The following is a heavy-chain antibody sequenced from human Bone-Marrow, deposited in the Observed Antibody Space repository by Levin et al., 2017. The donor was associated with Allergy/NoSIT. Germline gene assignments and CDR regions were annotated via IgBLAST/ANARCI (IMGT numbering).Heavy chain of an antibody. CDR2: TYYRSKWYQ. Sequence: SQTLSLTCAISGDSVSNNSSTWNWIRQSPSRGLEWLGRTYYRSKWYQDYAVSVKSRITISSDTSKNQFSLQVNSVTPEDTAVYYCARATGYSRHCWGQGTLVTVSS. J-gene: IGHJ4*02. V-gene: IGHV6-1*01. CDR1: GDSVSNNSST. CDR3: ARATGYSRHC. D-gene: IGHD6-13*01.